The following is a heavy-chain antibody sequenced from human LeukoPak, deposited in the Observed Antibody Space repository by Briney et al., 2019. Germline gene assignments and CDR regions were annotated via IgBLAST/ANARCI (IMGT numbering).Heavy chain of an antibody. D-gene: IGHD2-2*01. V-gene: IGHV4-34*01. J-gene: IGHJ5*02. CDR3: ARLQYCSGTSCYWFDP. CDR1: GGSFSSYY. CDR2: INHSGST. Sequence: SETLSLTRAVYGGSFSSYYWSWIRQPPGKGLEWIGEINHSGSTNYNPSLKSRVTISVDTSKNQFSLRLSSVTAADTAVYYCARLQYCSGTSCYWFDPWGQGTLVTVSS.